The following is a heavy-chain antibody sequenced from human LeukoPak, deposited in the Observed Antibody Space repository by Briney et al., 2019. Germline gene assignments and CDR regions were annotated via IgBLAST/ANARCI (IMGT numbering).Heavy chain of an antibody. CDR3: ARDRGGSSDAFDI. CDR1: GLTFSNYD. D-gene: IGHD2-2*01. J-gene: IGHJ3*02. CDR2: IWYDGGIK. V-gene: IGHV3-33*01. Sequence: GGYLRLYCAASGLTFSNYDMHWVPQAPGKGLEWVAVIWYDGGIKYCGDSVKGRFTISRDISKNTLYLQMNSLRAEDTAVYYCARDRGGSSDAFDIWGQGTMVTVSS.